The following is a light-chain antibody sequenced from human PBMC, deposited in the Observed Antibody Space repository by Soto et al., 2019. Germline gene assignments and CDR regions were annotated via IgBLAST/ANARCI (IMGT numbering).Light chain of an antibody. CDR3: AAWDDSLNGSDV. CDR1: RSNIGTNS. J-gene: IGLJ1*01. Sequence: QSVLTQPPSASGTPGQRVTISCSGSRSNIGTNSVNWYQQLPGTAPKLLIYSNTQRPSGVPNRFSGSKSGTSASLAISGLQSEDEAHYYCAAWDDSLNGSDVFGAGTKLTVL. V-gene: IGLV1-44*01. CDR2: SNT.